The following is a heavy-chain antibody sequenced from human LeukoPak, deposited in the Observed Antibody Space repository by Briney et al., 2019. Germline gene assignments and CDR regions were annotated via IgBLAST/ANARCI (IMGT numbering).Heavy chain of an antibody. CDR2: IYTSGST. D-gene: IGHD4-17*01. CDR1: GGSISSGSYY. V-gene: IGHV4-61*02. CDR3: ARSTVTTFKLYYSYY. Sequence: PSETLSLTCTVSGGSISSGSYYWSWIRQPAGKGLEWIGRIYTSGSTNYNPSLKSRVTISVDTSKNQFSLKLSSVTAADTAVYYCARSTVTTFKLYYSYYWGQGTLVTVSS. J-gene: IGHJ4*02.